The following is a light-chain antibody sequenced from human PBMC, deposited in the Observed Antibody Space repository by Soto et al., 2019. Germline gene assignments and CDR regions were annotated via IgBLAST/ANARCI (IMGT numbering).Light chain of an antibody. J-gene: IGKJ1*01. Sequence: TTMSPPTLSVCPGERATLSCRASQSVSSNLAWYQQKPGQPPRLLIYAASTRATGIPARFSGSRSGTEFTLTISSLQSEDFAVYYCEQYNNLPVFGQGAKVAI. CDR1: QSVSSN. V-gene: IGKV3-15*01. CDR2: AAS. CDR3: EQYNNLPV.